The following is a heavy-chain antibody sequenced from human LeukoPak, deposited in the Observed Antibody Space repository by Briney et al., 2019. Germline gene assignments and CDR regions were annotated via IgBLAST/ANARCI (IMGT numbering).Heavy chain of an antibody. Sequence: GGSLRLSCAASGFTFSNAWMSWVRQAPGKGLEWVGRIKSKTDGGTTDYAAPVKGRFTISRDDSKNTLYLQMNSLKTEDTAVYYCTTDRETGWDTKFDYWGQGTLVTVSS. D-gene: IGHD6-19*01. CDR3: TTDRETGWDTKFDY. J-gene: IGHJ4*02. V-gene: IGHV3-15*01. CDR1: GFTFSNAW. CDR2: IKSKTDGGTT.